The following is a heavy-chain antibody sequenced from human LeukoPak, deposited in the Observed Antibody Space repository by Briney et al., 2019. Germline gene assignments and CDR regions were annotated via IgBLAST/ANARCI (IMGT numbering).Heavy chain of an antibody. V-gene: IGHV3-7*01. J-gene: IGHJ3*02. CDR2: IKEDGSEK. CDR1: GFTFSGYW. Sequence: TGGSLRLSCGASGFTFSGYWMSWVRQAPGKGLEWVANIKEDGSEKYYVDSVKGRFTISRDNAKNSLSLQMNSPRAEDTAVYYCARDSRYCRSSDCCGDAFDIWGQGTMVTVSS. CDR3: ARDSRYCRSSDCCGDAFDI. D-gene: IGHD2-21*02.